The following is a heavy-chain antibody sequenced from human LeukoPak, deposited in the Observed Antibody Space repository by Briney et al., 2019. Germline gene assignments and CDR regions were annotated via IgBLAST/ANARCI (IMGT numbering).Heavy chain of an antibody. J-gene: IGHJ4*02. CDR1: GFTFDDYA. D-gene: IGHD3-22*01. CDR3: AKAPHYYDSSGYYDY. V-gene: IGHV3-43*02. CDR2: ISGDGGST. Sequence: GGSLRLSCAASGFTFDDYAMHWVRQAPGKGLEWVSLISGDGGSTYYADSVKGRFTISRDNSKNSLYLQMNSLRTGDTALYYCAKAPHYYDSSGYYDYWGQGTLVTVSS.